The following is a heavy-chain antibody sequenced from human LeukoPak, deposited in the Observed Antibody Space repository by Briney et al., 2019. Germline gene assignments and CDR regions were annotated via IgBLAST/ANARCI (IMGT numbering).Heavy chain of an antibody. V-gene: IGHV4-34*01. J-gene: IGHJ5*02. D-gene: IGHD2-15*01. CDR3: ARGGIVVVVAAGRGWFDP. CDR2: INHSGST. CDR1: GGSFSGYY. Sequence: PSETLSLTCAVYGGSFSGYYWSWIRQPPGKGLEWIGEINHSGSTNYNPSLKSRVTISVDTSKNQFSLKLSSVTAADTAVYYCARGGIVVVVAAGRGWFDPWGQGTLVTVS.